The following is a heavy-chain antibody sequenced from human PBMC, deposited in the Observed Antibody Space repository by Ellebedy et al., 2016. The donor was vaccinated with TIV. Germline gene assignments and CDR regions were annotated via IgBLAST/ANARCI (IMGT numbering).Heavy chain of an antibody. CDR1: GFTFSDHY. V-gene: IGHV3-72*01. D-gene: IGHD2-15*01. Sequence: GESLKISCAASGFTFSDHYMDWVRQAPGKGLEWVGRIRTKANSYTTEYAASVKGRFTISRDDSKNSLYLQMNSLKTEDTAVYYCARITVVVVAGTNYYGMDVWGQGTTVTVS. CDR2: IRTKANSYTT. CDR3: ARITVVVVAGTNYYGMDV. J-gene: IGHJ6*02.